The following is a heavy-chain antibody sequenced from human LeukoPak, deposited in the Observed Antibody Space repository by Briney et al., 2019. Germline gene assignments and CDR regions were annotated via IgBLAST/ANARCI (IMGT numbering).Heavy chain of an antibody. CDR3: ARSSLVGATDFDY. D-gene: IGHD1-26*01. CDR2: FYHSGNT. Sequence: SETLSLTCTVSGGSISSSAYHWGWIRQPPGKGLEWIGSFYHSGNTYYNPSLKSRVTTSVDTSKNQFSLKLSSVTAADTAVYYCARSSLVGATDFDYWGQGTLVTVSS. CDR1: GGSISSSAYH. J-gene: IGHJ4*02. V-gene: IGHV4-39*07.